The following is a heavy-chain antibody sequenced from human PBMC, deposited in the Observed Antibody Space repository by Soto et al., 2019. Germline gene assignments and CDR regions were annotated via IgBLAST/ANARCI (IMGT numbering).Heavy chain of an antibody. CDR2: IYYSGSN. Sequence: QVQLQESGPGLVKPSQTLSLTCTVSGGSISSGGYYWSWIRQHPGKGLEWIGYIYYSGSNYYNPSLKSRVTISVDTSKNQFSLKLSSVTAADTAVYYCARDLAYDSSGYYILGYWGQGTLVTVSS. CDR3: ARDLAYDSSGYYILGY. D-gene: IGHD3-22*01. V-gene: IGHV4-31*03. J-gene: IGHJ4*02. CDR1: GGSISSGGYY.